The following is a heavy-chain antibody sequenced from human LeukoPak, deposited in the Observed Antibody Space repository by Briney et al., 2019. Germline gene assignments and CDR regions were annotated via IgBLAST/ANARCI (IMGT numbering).Heavy chain of an antibody. J-gene: IGHJ6*02. V-gene: IGHV3-23*01. D-gene: IGHD3-10*01. CDR3: AKDAEAYYYGSGSQRYYYYGMDV. CDR1: GFTFSSYA. CDR2: ISGSGGST. Sequence: GGSLRLSCAASGFTFSSYAMSWVRQAPGKGLEWVSAISGSGGSTYYADSVKGRFTISRDNSKNTLYLQMNSLRAEDTAVYYCAKDAEAYYYGSGSQRYYYYGMDVWGQGTTVTVSS.